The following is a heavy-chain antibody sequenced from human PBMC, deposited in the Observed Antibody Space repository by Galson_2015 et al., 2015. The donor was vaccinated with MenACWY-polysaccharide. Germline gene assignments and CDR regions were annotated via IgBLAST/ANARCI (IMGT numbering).Heavy chain of an antibody. Sequence: SLRLSCAASESRFSHSGMHWVRQAPGKGLEWVAVIQYDGSKIVYADSVKGRFTISRDNFKNTLFLEMNSLGADDTAVYYCAREGSRIVFHAFDTWGQGTMVTVSS. CDR2: IQYDGSKI. CDR3: AREGSRIVFHAFDT. V-gene: IGHV3-33*01. CDR1: ESRFSHSG. D-gene: IGHD2-15*01. J-gene: IGHJ3*02.